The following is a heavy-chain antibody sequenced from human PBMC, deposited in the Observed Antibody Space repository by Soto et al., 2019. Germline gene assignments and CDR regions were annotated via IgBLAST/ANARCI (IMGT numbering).Heavy chain of an antibody. J-gene: IGHJ4*02. D-gene: IGHD2-21*02. CDR3: APCVCGGNSCYFDC. V-gene: IGHV2-5*02. CDR1: GFSLTTSDMG. Sequence: QIALKESGPTLVKPTQTLTLTCTFSGFSLTTSDMGVGWIRQPPGKALEWLALISWVDDKRYSPSLKSRLTITKDTSQNQVVLTMINMDPVDTATYYCAPCVCGGNSCYFDCWGRGTLVTVSS. CDR2: ISWVDDK.